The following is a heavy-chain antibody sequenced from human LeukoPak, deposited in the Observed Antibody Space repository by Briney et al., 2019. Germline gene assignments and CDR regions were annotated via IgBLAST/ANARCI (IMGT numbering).Heavy chain of an antibody. CDR2: TYSGGST. D-gene: IGHD6-19*01. CDR1: GFTVSSKY. V-gene: IGHV3-66*01. CDR3: ARDMYSSGWYPFDY. Sequence: GGSVSLSCAACGFTVSSKYMSWVRQAAGRGVEWVSVTYSGGSTYYADSVKGRFTISRDNSKNTLYLQMNSLRAEDTAVYYCARDMYSSGWYPFDYWGQGTLVTVSS. J-gene: IGHJ4*02.